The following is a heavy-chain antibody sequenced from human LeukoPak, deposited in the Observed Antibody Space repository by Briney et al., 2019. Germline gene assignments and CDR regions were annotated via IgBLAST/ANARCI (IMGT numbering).Heavy chain of an antibody. Sequence: GGSLRLSGAASGFTFSNYAMSGVRQAPGKGLEWVSAIGAGDTNTFYADSVKGRFTISRDNSKNTLFLQMNSLRAEDTAVYYCAKKDHAGFHWGQGALVTVSS. D-gene: IGHD1-14*01. CDR3: AKKDHAGFH. CDR2: IGAGDTNT. J-gene: IGHJ4*02. CDR1: GFTFSNYA. V-gene: IGHV3-23*01.